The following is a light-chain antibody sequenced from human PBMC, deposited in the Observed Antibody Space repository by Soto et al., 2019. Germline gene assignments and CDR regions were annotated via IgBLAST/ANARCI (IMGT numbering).Light chain of an antibody. V-gene: IGKV3-20*01. CDR3: QQYGTSIT. J-gene: IGKJ5*01. Sequence: EIVLTQSPGTLSLSPGERATLSCRASQSFSSSYLAWYQQKPGQAPRLLIYGASSRATGIPDMFSGSGSGTVFTLTISRLEPEDFAVYYCQQYGTSITFGQGTRLEI. CDR2: GAS. CDR1: QSFSSSY.